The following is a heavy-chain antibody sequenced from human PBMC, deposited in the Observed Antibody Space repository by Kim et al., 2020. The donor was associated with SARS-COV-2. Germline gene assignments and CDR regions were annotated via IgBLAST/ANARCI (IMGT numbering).Heavy chain of an antibody. Sequence: GGSLRLSCAASGFTFSSYGMHWVRQAPGKGLEWVAVISYDGSNKYYADSVKGRFTISRDNSKNTLYLQMNSLRAEDTAVYYCAKDLNHLYYYDSSGYGNWFDPWGQGTLVTVSS. CDR2: ISYDGSNK. CDR3: AKDLNHLYYYDSSGYGNWFDP. D-gene: IGHD3-22*01. V-gene: IGHV3-30*18. J-gene: IGHJ5*02. CDR1: GFTFSSYG.